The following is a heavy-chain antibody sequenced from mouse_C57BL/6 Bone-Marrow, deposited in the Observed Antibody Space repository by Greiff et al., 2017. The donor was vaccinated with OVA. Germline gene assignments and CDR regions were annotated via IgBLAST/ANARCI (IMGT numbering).Heavy chain of an antibody. CDR1: GYTTSYW. Sequence: VQLQQSGTELVKPGASVKLSCKASGYTTSYWMHWVKQRPGQGLEWIGNINPSNGGTNYNEKFKSKATLTVDKSSSTAYMQLSSLTSEDSAVYYCARTGTGYFDYWGQGTTLTVSS. J-gene: IGHJ2*01. CDR2: INPSNGGT. V-gene: IGHV1-53*01. D-gene: IGHD4-1*01. CDR3: ARTGTGYFDY.